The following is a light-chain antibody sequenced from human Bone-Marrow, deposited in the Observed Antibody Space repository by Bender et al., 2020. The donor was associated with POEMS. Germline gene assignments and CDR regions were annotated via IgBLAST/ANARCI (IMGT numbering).Light chain of an antibody. CDR3: NSYSGSIRWV. V-gene: IGLV2-14*03. CDR1: SSDVGGYNY. Sequence: QSALTQPASVSGSPGQSITISCTGTSSDVGGYNYVSWYQQHPGKAPKVMIYDVSNRPSGVPDRFSGSKSGNTASLTVSGLQAEDEADYYCNSYSGSIRWVFGGGTKVTVL. CDR2: DVS. J-gene: IGLJ3*02.